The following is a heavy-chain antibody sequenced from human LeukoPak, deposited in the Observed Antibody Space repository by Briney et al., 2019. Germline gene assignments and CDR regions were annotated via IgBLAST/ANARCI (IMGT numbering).Heavy chain of an antibody. D-gene: IGHD2-2*01. J-gene: IGHJ5*02. CDR1: GYTFTSYY. Sequence: ASVKVSCKASGYTFTSYYMHWVRQAPGQGLEWMGIINPSGGSTSYAQKFQGRVTMTRDTSTSTVYMELSSLRSEDTAVYYCASGGLVVPAAIPWFDPWGQGTLVTVSS. V-gene: IGHV1-46*01. CDR3: ASGGLVVPAAIPWFDP. CDR2: INPSGGST.